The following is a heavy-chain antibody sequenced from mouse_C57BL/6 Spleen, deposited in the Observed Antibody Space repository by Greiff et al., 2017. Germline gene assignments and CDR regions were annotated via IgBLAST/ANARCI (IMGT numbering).Heavy chain of an antibody. D-gene: IGHD2-4*01. CDR1: GYTFTDYN. CDR2: INPNNGGT. CDR3: ANYYDYLAWFAY. J-gene: IGHJ3*01. Sequence: EVQLQESGPELVKPGASVKMSCKASGYTFTDYNMHWVKQSHGKSLEWIGYINPNNGGTSYNQKFKGKATLTVNKSSSTAYMELRSLTSEESAVYYCANYYDYLAWFAYWGQGTLVTVSA. V-gene: IGHV1-22*01.